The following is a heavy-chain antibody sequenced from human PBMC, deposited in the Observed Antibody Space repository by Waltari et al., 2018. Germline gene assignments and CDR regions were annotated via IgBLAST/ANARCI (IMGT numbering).Heavy chain of an antibody. J-gene: IGHJ4*02. V-gene: IGHV4-39*07. CDR1: GGSISSSSYY. D-gene: IGHD3-9*01. CDR3: ARDGTHYDILTGYYRTFDY. Sequence: QLQLQESGPGLVKPSETLSLTCTVSGGSISSSSYYWGWIRQPPGTGLEWIGSIYYSGSTYYNPSLKSRVTISVDTSKNQFSLKLSSVTAADTAVYYCARDGTHYDILTGYYRTFDYWGQGTLVTVSS. CDR2: IYYSGST.